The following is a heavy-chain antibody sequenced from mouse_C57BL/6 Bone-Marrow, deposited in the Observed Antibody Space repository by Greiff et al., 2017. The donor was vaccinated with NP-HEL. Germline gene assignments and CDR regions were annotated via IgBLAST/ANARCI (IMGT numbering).Heavy chain of an antibody. CDR2: IYPGNSDT. D-gene: IGHD1-1*01. CDR3: TRRDYYCGSSYDYFDY. Sequence: VQLQQSGTVLARPGASVKMSCKTSGYTFTSYWMHWVKQRPGQGLEWIGAIYPGNSDTSYNQKFKGKAKLTAVTSASTAYMELSSLTNEDSAVYYCTRRDYYCGSSYDYFDYWGQGTTLTVSS. J-gene: IGHJ2*01. CDR1: GYTFTSYW. V-gene: IGHV1-5*01.